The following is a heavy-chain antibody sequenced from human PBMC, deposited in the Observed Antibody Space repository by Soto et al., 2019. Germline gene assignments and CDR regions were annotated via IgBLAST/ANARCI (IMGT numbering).Heavy chain of an antibody. V-gene: IGHV3-33*01. CDR3: VRVGNYYGSGSYYTSASYYYYYYMDV. CDR2: IWYDGSNK. Sequence: QVQLVESGGGVVQPGRSLRLSCAASGFTFSSYGMHWVRQAPGKGLEWVAVIWYDGSNKYYADSVKGRFTISRDNSKNTLYLQMNSLRAEDTAVYYCVRVGNYYGSGSYYTSASYYYYYYMDVWGKGTTVTVSS. D-gene: IGHD3-10*01. J-gene: IGHJ6*03. CDR1: GFTFSSYG.